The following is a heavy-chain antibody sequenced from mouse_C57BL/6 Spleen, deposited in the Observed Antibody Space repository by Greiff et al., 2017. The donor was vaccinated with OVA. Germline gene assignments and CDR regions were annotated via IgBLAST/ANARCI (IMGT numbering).Heavy chain of an antibody. CDR3: ARTTIVTTGFAY. V-gene: IGHV1-64*01. J-gene: IGHJ3*01. D-gene: IGHD2-5*01. Sequence: QVQLQQPGAELVKPGASVKLSCKASGYTFTSYWMHWVKQRPGQGLEWIGMIHPNSGSTNYNEKFKSKATLTVDKSSSTAYMQLSSLTSEDSAVYYCARTTIVTTGFAYWGQGTLVTVSA. CDR1: GYTFTSYW. CDR2: IHPNSGST.